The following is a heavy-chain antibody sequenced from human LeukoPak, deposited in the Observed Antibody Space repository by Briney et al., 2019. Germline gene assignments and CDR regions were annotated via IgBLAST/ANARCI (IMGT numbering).Heavy chain of an antibody. CDR1: GFIFSSYE. Sequence: PGGSLRLSCAASGFIFSSYEMNWVRQAPGKGLEWVSYISSSGSTIYYADSVKGRFTISRDNAKNSLYLQMNSLRAEDTAVYYCARDYYGSGSYYYYYYYGMDVWGQGTTVTVSS. CDR2: ISSSGSTI. D-gene: IGHD3-10*01. CDR3: ARDYYGSGSYYYYYYYGMDV. J-gene: IGHJ6*02. V-gene: IGHV3-48*03.